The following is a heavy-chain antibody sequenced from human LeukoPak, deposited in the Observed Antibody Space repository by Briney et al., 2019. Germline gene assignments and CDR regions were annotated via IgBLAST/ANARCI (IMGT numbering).Heavy chain of an antibody. CDR2: TYYRYKWYK. J-gene: IGHJ4*02. D-gene: IGHD7-27*01. CDR1: GDSVSSNSAA. V-gene: IGHV6-1*01. CDR3: ARVQLGLFDN. Sequence: SQTLSLTCAISGDSVSSNSAAWNWIRQSPSRGLEWLGRTYYRYKWYKDYAVSVKGRITIDPDTSKNQFSLQLNSVTPDDTALYYCARVQLGLFDNWGQGTLVTVSS.